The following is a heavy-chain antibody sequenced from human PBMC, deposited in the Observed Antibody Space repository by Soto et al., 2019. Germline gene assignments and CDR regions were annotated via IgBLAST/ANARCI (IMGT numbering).Heavy chain of an antibody. Sequence: QVQLVQSGAEVKKPGSSVKVSCKASGGTFSSYAISWVRQAPGQGLEWMGGIIPIFGTANYAQKFQGRVTITADEYTSTAYMELSSLRSEDTAVYYCARGAYSSSSGYRGFYYYYGMDVWGQGTTVTVSS. CDR1: GGTFSSYA. V-gene: IGHV1-69*01. J-gene: IGHJ6*02. CDR2: IIPIFGTA. D-gene: IGHD6-6*01. CDR3: ARGAYSSSSGYRGFYYYYGMDV.